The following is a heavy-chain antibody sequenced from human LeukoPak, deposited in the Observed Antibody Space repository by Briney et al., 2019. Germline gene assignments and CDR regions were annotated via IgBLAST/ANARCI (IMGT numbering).Heavy chain of an antibody. D-gene: IGHD6-13*01. CDR3: AKRRTAGTWDAFDI. Sequence: GASVKVSCKASGYTFTSYGISWVRQAPGQGLEWMGWISAYNGNTNYAQKFQGRVTMTEDTSTDTAYMELSSLRSEDTAVYYCAKRRTAGTWDAFDIWGQGTMVTVSS. J-gene: IGHJ3*02. CDR1: GYTFTSYG. V-gene: IGHV1-18*01. CDR2: ISAYNGNT.